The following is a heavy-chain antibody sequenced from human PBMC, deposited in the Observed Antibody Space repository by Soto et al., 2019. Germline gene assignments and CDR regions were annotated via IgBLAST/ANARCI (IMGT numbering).Heavy chain of an antibody. J-gene: IGHJ4*02. D-gene: IGHD3-16*01. V-gene: IGHV3-30-3*01. CDR3: ARDWFGVDY. CDR2: ISYDGSNK. Sequence: GGSLRLSCAASGFTYSTYTMHWVRQAPGKGLEWVAVISYDGSNKYYADSVKGRFTISRDNSKNTLYLQMNSLRSDDTAVYYCARDWFGVDYWGQGTLVTVSS. CDR1: GFTYSTYT.